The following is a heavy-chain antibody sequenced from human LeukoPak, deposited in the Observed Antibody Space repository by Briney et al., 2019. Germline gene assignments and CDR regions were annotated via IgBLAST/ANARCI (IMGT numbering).Heavy chain of an antibody. CDR2: MNPNSGNT. CDR1: GYTFTGYY. Sequence: ASVKVSCKASGYTFTGYYMHWVRQAPGQGLEWMGWMNPNSGNTGYAQKFQGRVTITRNTSISTAYMELSSLRSEDTAVYYCARGDWLPDYWGQGTLVTVSS. J-gene: IGHJ4*02. D-gene: IGHD3/OR15-3a*01. CDR3: ARGDWLPDY. V-gene: IGHV1-8*03.